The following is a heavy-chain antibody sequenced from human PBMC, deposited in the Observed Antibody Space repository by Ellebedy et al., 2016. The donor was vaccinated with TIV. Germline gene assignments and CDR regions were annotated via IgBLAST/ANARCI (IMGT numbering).Heavy chain of an antibody. D-gene: IGHD6-19*01. CDR1: GYTFTGYY. CDR2: INPNSGGT. Sequence: ASVKVSCKASGYTFTGYYMHWVRQAPGQGLEWMGWINPNSGGTNYAQKFQGWVTMTRDMSISTAYMELSRLRSDDAAVYYCARVNHRRAVAGTMWYYYGTDVWGQGTTVTVSS. J-gene: IGHJ6*02. V-gene: IGHV1-2*04. CDR3: ARVNHRRAVAGTMWYYYGTDV.